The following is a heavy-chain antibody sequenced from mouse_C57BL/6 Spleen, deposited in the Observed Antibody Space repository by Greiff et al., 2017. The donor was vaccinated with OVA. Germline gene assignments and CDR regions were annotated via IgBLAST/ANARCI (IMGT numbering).Heavy chain of an antibody. J-gene: IGHJ4*01. CDR2: IRSKSNNYAT. CDR1: GFSFNTYA. V-gene: IGHV10-1*01. Sequence: EVKLVESGGGLVQPKGSLKLSCAASGFSFNTYAMNWVRQAPGKGLEWVARIRSKSNNYATYYADSVKDRFTISRDDSESMPYLQMNNLKTEDTAMYDCVSNRRISYAMDYWGQGPSFPVSP. CDR3: VSNRRISYAMDY.